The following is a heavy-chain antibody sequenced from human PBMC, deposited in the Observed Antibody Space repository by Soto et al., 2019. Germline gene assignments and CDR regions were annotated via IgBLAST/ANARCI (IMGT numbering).Heavy chain of an antibody. J-gene: IGHJ5*02. CDR2: ISAYNGNT. Sequence: GASVKVSCKASGYTFTSYGISWVRQAPGQGLEWMGWISAYNGNTKYAQKLQGRVTISVDTSKNQFSLKLSSVTAADTAVYYCARAALAAAGGEVSWFDPWGQGTLVTVSS. V-gene: IGHV1-18*01. D-gene: IGHD6-13*01. CDR3: ARAALAAAGGEVSWFDP. CDR1: GYTFTSYG.